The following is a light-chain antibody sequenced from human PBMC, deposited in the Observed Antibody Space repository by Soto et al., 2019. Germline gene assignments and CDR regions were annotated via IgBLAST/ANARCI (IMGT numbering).Light chain of an antibody. CDR2: EVR. CDR3: SAYTAGSTLV. Sequence: QSALAQPASVSGSAGQSITISCSGTMRDVGAYNLVSWYQQHPGTAPKLIIYEVRNRPSGISSRFSGSRSGNTASLTISGLQSEDEGDYYCSAYTAGSTLVFGGGTKATVL. J-gene: IGLJ3*02. V-gene: IGLV2-14*01. CDR1: MRDVGAYNL.